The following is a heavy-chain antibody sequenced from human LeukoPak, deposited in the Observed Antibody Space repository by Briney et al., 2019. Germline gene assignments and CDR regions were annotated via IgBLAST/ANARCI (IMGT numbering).Heavy chain of an antibody. J-gene: IGHJ5*02. V-gene: IGHV5-51*01. CDR3: ARNSGASGANWFDP. CDR1: GHGFTSYS. CDR2: IYPGDSDT. Sequence: GECLHISCTASGHGFTSYSIGWVRHMSVKGMEWIGIIYPGDSDTRYSPSFQGQVTISADKSISTAYLQWSSLKASDTAMYYCARNSGASGANWFDPWGQGTLVTVSS. D-gene: IGHD6-19*01.